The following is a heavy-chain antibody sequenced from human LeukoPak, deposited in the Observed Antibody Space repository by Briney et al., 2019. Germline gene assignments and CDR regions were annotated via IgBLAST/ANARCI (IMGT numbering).Heavy chain of an antibody. J-gene: IGHJ6*03. Sequence: SETLSLTCTVPGGSISSSSYYWGWIRQPPGKGLEWIGSIYYSGSTYYNPSLKSRVTISVDTSKNQFSLKLSSVTAADTAVYYCARHREQQPFYYYYYMDVWGKGTTVTVSS. V-gene: IGHV4-39*01. CDR1: GGSISSSSYY. D-gene: IGHD1/OR15-1a*01. CDR2: IYYSGST. CDR3: ARHREQQPFYYYYYMDV.